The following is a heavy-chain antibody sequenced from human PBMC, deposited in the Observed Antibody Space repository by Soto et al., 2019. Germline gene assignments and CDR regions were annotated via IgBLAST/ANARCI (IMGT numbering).Heavy chain of an antibody. V-gene: IGHV1-2*02. CDR3: ARDPFTIQSLYGMDV. Sequence: GASVKVSCKASGYTFTGYYMHWVRQAPGQGLEWMGWINPNSGGTNYAQKFQGRVTMTRDTSISTAYMELSRLRSDDTAVYYCARDPFTIQSLYGMDVWGQGTTVTVS. CDR1: GYTFTGYY. D-gene: IGHD3-3*01. J-gene: IGHJ6*02. CDR2: INPNSGGT.